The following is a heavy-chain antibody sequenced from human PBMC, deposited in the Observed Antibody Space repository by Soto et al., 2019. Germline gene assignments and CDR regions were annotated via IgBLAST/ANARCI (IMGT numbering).Heavy chain of an antibody. J-gene: IGHJ4*02. CDR2: IKQDGSEK. Sequence: EVKLVESGGDLVQPGGSLRLSCAASGLAFSGYWMSWVRQAPGKGLEGVANIKQDGSEKYYVDSVKGRFTISRDNAKNSLYLQMNSLRVEDTAVYYCARATSVDAYWGQGTLVTVSS. V-gene: IGHV3-7*01. D-gene: IGHD5-12*01. CDR3: ARATSVDAY. CDR1: GLAFSGYW.